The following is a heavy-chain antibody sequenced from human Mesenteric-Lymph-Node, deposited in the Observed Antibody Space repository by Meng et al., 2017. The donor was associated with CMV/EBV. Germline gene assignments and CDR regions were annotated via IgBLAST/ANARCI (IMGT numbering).Heavy chain of an antibody. V-gene: IGHV4-39*01. Sequence: SETLSLTCAVSGGSISSSSHYWGWIRQSPGKGLEWIGSIFYSGSTEYNPSLKSRATISVDTSKNQFSLKLTSVTAADTAVYYCARPNALPGAMGVHGMDVWGHGTTVTVSS. J-gene: IGHJ6*02. CDR3: ARPNALPGAMGVHGMDV. CDR2: IFYSGST. CDR1: GGSISSSSHY. D-gene: IGHD2-2*01.